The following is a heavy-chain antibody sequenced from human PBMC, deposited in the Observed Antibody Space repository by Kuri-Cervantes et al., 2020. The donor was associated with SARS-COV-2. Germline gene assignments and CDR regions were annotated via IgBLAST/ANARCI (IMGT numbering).Heavy chain of an antibody. J-gene: IGHJ6*03. Sequence: GESLKISCAASGFTFSSYSMNWVRRALGKGLEWVSSISSSSSYIYYADSVKGRFTISRDNAKNSLYLQMNSLRAEDTAVYYCAREGYCSSTSSSRGYYYYYMDVWGKGTTVTVSS. V-gene: IGHV3-21*01. D-gene: IGHD2-2*01. CDR3: AREGYCSSTSSSRGYYYYYMDV. CDR1: GFTFSSYS. CDR2: ISSSSSYI.